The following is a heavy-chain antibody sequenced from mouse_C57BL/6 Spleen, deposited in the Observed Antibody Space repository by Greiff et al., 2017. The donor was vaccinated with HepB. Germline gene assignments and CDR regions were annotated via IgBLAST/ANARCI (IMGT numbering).Heavy chain of an antibody. CDR3: ARIFNWDDWYFDV. CDR2: IDPNSGGT. Sequence: QVQLKQPGAELVKPGASVKLSCKASGYTFTSYWMHWVKQRPGRGLEWIGRIDPNSGGTKYNEKFKSKATLTVDKPSSTAYMQLSSLTSEDSAVYYCARIFNWDDWYFDVWGTGTTVTVSS. D-gene: IGHD4-1*01. CDR1: GYTFTSYW. V-gene: IGHV1-72*01. J-gene: IGHJ1*03.